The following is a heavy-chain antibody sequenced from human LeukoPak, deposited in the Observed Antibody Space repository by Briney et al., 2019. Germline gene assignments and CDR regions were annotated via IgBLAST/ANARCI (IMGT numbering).Heavy chain of an antibody. CDR1: GFTFSSLG. J-gene: IGHJ4*02. CDR3: ARAGYDIFTGYSYYFDS. V-gene: IGHV3-21*01. D-gene: IGHD3-9*01. CDR2: ISSSSNYI. Sequence: GGSLRLSCAASGFTFSSLGMDWVRQAPGKGLEWVSFISSSSNYIYYADSVEGRFTISRDKAKNSLYLQMNSLRAEDTAVYYCARAGYDIFTGYSYYFDSWGQGTLVTVSS.